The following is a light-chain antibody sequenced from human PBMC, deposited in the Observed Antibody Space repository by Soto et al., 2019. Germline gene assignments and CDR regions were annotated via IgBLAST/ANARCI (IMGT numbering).Light chain of an antibody. V-gene: IGKV3D-15*01. CDR1: QNVSSN. CDR3: HQRQSWPRT. J-gene: IGKJ1*01. Sequence: EIVMTQSPSTLSVSPGERATLSCRASQNVSSNLAWYQQKPGQAPRLLIYGASTRATGIPARFSGSGSGTDFTLTISSLEPEDFAVYYCHQRQSWPRTFGQGTKVDIK. CDR2: GAS.